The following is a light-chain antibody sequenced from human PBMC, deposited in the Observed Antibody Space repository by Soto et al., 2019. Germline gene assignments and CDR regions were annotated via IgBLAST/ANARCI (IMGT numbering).Light chain of an antibody. Sequence: DIQMTQSPSSLSASVGDRVTITCQASQDISNYLNWYQQKPGKAPKLLIYDASKLETGVPSRFSGRGSGTDFTFTIRSLQPEDIATYYCQQYDNLPLTFGGGTKVEIK. CDR2: DAS. V-gene: IGKV1-33*01. J-gene: IGKJ4*01. CDR3: QQYDNLPLT. CDR1: QDISNY.